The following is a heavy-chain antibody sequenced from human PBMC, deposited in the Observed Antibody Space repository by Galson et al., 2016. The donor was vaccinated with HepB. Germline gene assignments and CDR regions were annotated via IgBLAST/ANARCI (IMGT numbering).Heavy chain of an antibody. D-gene: IGHD6-13*01. CDR2: INNNGGST. CDR1: GLTFTNYA. V-gene: IGHV3-23*01. CDR3: AIIFYSSSRRRGGGYYFDY. Sequence: SLRLSCAASGLTFTNYAMSWVRQAPGKGLEWVSTINNNGGSTYYADSAKGRFTISRDNSRTTLYLQMNSLRDEDTASYYCAIIFYSSSRRRGGGYYFDYWGQGALVTVPS. J-gene: IGHJ4*02.